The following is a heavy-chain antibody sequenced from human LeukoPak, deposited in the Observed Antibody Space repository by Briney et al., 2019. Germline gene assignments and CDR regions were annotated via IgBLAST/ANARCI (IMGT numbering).Heavy chain of an antibody. CDR2: IKKDGSEK. CDR1: GLTFNSYW. J-gene: IGHJ6*02. D-gene: IGHD3-9*01. CDR3: AKDLEVQLRYFDWLTYGMDV. Sequence: GGSLRLSCAASGLTFNSYWMSWVRQAPGKGLEWVANIKKDGSEKYYVDSVKGRFTISRDNSKNTLYLQMNSLRAEDTAVYYCAKDLEVQLRYFDWLTYGMDVWGQGTTVTVSS. V-gene: IGHV3-7*03.